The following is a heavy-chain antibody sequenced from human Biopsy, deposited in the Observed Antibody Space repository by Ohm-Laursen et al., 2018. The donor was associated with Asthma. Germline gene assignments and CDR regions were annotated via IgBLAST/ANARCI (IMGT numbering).Heavy chain of an antibody. CDR3: ARAVSSSSYWYFDL. V-gene: IGHV4-39*02. CDR2: IYYRGRT. Sequence: GTLSLTCLVSGDAMSTSGSYWGWIRQSPGKGLEWIGSIYYRGRTYYNPSLEIRVTISADTSKNHFSLKVTSVTAADTAVYYCARAVSSSSYWYFDLWGRGDLVTVSS. J-gene: IGHJ2*01. D-gene: IGHD6-6*01. CDR1: GDAMSTSGSY.